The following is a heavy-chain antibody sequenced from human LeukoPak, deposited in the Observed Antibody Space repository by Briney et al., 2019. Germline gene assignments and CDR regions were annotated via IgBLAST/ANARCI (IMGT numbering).Heavy chain of an antibody. CDR2: INHSGST. J-gene: IGHJ3*02. CDR3: ARVTTYGYYGDYTGSRVKAFDI. V-gene: IGHV4-34*01. CDR1: GGSFSGYY. Sequence: KPSETLSLTCAVYGGSFSGYYWSWIRQPPGKGLEWIGEINHSGSTNYNPSLKSRVTISVDTSKNQFSLKLSSVTAADTAVYYCARVTTYGYYGDYTGSRVKAFDIWGQGAMVTVSS. D-gene: IGHD4-17*01.